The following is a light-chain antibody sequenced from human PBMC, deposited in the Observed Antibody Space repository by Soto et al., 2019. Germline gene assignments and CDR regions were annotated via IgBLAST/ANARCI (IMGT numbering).Light chain of an antibody. Sequence: TLSVSPGQGATLSCSTSENITQNLAGYQQKPGQAPRLLIHGASYRATGIPDRFSGSGSGTHVTLTIFCLQPEDVTRDYCTDSAFLLITF. J-gene: IGKJ5*01. V-gene: IGKV3-15*01. CDR2: GAS. CDR1: ENITQN. CDR3: TDSAFLLIT.